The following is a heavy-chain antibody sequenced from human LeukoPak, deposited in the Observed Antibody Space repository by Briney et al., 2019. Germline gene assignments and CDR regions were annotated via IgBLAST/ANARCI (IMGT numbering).Heavy chain of an antibody. CDR3: AKSVTGTTYYYYYMDV. D-gene: IGHD1-14*01. CDR2: IYSGGHI. Sequence: GGSLRLSCAASGFSVSSNYMSWVRQTPGKGLEWVSGIYSGGHIYYADSVKGRFIISRDNSKNTLYLQMNSLRAEDTAVYYCAKSVTGTTYYYYYMDVWGKGTTVTVSS. V-gene: IGHV3-53*01. CDR1: GFSVSSNY. J-gene: IGHJ6*03.